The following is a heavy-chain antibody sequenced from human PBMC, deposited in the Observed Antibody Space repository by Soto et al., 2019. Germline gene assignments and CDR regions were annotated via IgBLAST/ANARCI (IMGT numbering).Heavy chain of an antibody. V-gene: IGHV3-30*18. CDR1: GFTFSSYG. Sequence: GGSLRLSCAASGFTFSSYGMHWVRQAPGKGLEWVAVISYDGSNKYYADSVKGRFTISRDNSKNTLYLQMNSLRAGDTAVYYCAKDVTMVRGVIDYWGQGTLVTVSS. CDR3: AKDVTMVRGVIDY. CDR2: ISYDGSNK. D-gene: IGHD3-10*01. J-gene: IGHJ4*02.